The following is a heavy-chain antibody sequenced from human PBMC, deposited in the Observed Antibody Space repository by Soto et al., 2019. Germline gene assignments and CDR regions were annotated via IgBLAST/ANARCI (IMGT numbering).Heavy chain of an antibody. Sequence: ASVKVSCKASGYTFTSYGINWVRQATGQGLEWMGWMNPNSGNTGYAQKFQGRVTMTRNTSISTAYMELSSLRSEDTAVYYCAKDEVGAVYYYYYGMDVWGQGTTVTVSS. V-gene: IGHV1-8*02. CDR2: MNPNSGNT. J-gene: IGHJ6*02. CDR3: AKDEVGAVYYYYYGMDV. CDR1: GYTFTSYG. D-gene: IGHD1-26*01.